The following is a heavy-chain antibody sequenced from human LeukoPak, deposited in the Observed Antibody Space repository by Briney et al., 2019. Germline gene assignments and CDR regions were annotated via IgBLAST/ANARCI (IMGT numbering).Heavy chain of an antibody. CDR3: ARAQGVDFDY. Sequence: SETLSLTCTVSGGSISSSGYYWGWIRQPPGKGLEWIGNIYYSGSTNYNPSLKSRVTISVDTSKNQFSLKLSSVTAADTAVYYCARAQGVDFDYWGQGTLVTVSS. D-gene: IGHD3-10*01. CDR1: GGSISSSGYY. V-gene: IGHV4-39*07. J-gene: IGHJ4*02. CDR2: IYYSGST.